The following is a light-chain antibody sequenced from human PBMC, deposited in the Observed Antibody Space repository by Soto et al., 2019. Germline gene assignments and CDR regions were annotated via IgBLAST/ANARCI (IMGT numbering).Light chain of an antibody. CDR2: EVN. J-gene: IGLJ2*01. Sequence: QSVLTQPPSASGSAGQSVTISCTGTSSDVGDYKFVSWYQQHPGKAPKLLMYEVNRRPSGVPDRFSGSKSGNTASLTVSGLQAEDEAEYYCSSYAGNNNVLFGGGTKLTVL. CDR1: SSDVGDYKF. V-gene: IGLV2-8*01. CDR3: SSYAGNNNVL.